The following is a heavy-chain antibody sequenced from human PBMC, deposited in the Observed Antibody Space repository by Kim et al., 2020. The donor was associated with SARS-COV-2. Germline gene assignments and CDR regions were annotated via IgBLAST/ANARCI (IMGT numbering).Heavy chain of an antibody. CDR2: ISSDGSYK. Sequence: GGSLRLSCAASGFTFSSYAMHWVRQAPGKGLEWVAVISSDGSYKYYAESLKDRFTMSRDNSKNTLYLQMNSLRLEDTAVYYCARDPFSRRWLQFGWFDPWGQGTLVTVSS. J-gene: IGHJ5*02. V-gene: IGHV3-30-3*01. CDR1: GFTFSSYA. D-gene: IGHD5-12*01. CDR3: ARDPFSRRWLQFGWFDP.